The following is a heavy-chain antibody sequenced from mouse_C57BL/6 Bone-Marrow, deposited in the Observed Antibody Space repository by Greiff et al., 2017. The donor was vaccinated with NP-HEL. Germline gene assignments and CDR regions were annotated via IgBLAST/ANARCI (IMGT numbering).Heavy chain of an antibody. D-gene: IGHD2-1*01. CDR3: TRCSSYYGNGGDY. J-gene: IGHJ4*01. V-gene: IGHV1-5*01. CDR2: IYPGNSDT. CDR1: GYTFTSYW. Sequence: VHVKQSGTVLARPGASVKMSCNTSGYTFTSYWMHWVKQRPGQGLEWIGAIYPGNSDTSYNQKFKRKAKLTAVTSASTAYMELSSLTNEDSAVYYCTRCSSYYGNGGDYWGQGTSVTVSS.